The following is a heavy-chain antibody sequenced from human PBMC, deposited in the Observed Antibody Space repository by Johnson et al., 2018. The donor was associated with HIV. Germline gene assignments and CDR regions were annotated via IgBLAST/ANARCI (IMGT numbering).Heavy chain of an antibody. J-gene: IGHJ3*02. CDR1: GFTFSDYA. CDR3: AKSFGDYNDDPFDI. D-gene: IGHD4-17*01. CDR2: ISGSGGSK. Sequence: VHLVESGGTVVQPGRSLRLSCAASGFTFSDYAMHWVRQAPGKGLEWVSAISGSGGSKYYADSVKGRFTISRDNSKFTLSLHMNNLRVEDTAIYYCAKSFGDYNDDPFDIWGQGTMVTVSS. V-gene: IGHV3-23*04.